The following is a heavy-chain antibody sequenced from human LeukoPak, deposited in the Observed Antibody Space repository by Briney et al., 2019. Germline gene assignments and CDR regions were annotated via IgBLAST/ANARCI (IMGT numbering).Heavy chain of an antibody. V-gene: IGHV1-46*01. D-gene: IGHD4-11*01. CDR3: ARWTTTYLDY. Sequence: GASVKVSCKASGYTFTSYYIHWVRHAPGPGLEWMGIINPSGGSTNYAQKFQGRVTMTRDTSTSTVYMWLSSPRSEDSAVYYCARWTTTYLDYWGQGTLVTASS. CDR1: GYTFTSYY. CDR2: INPSGGST. J-gene: IGHJ4*02.